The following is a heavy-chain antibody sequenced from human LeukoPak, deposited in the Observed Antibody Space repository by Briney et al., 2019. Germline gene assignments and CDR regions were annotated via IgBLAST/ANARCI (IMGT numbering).Heavy chain of an antibody. CDR3: AKDYHGDFLDY. D-gene: IGHD4-17*01. V-gene: IGHV3-7*03. Sequence: GGSLRLSCAASGFTFSSYWMSWVRQAPGKGLEWVANIKQDGSEKYYVDSVKGRFTISRDNAKNSLYLQMNTLRAEDTALYYCAKDYHGDFLDYWGQGTLVTVSS. J-gene: IGHJ4*02. CDR2: IKQDGSEK. CDR1: GFTFSSYW.